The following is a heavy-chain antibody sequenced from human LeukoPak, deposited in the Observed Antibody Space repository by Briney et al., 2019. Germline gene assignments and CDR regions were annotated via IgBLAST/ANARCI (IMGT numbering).Heavy chain of an antibody. CDR1: GGTFSSYA. CDR3: ARDETYYDFWSGYPNFDY. D-gene: IGHD3-3*01. CDR2: IIPIFGTA. J-gene: IGHJ4*02. Sequence: ASVKVSCKASGGTFSSYAISWVRQAPGQGLGWMGGIIPIFGTANYAQKFQGRVTITADESTSTAYVELSSLRSEDTAVYYCARDETYYDFWSGYPNFDYWGQGTLVTVSS. V-gene: IGHV1-69*13.